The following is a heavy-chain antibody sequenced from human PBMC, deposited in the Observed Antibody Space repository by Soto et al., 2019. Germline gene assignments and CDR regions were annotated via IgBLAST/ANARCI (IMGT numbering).Heavy chain of an antibody. Sequence: GSLRVSCAASGXIVSSYCMHWVRQDPGKGVEWVAFILYDGSNKYYADSVKGRFTISTDNSKNTLYMQMNSLRAEDTAVYYCARDHGPVVPAAPSYYGMDVWGQGTTGTVSS. CDR1: GXIVSSYC. CDR3: ARDHGPVVPAAPSYYGMDV. D-gene: IGHD2-2*01. CDR2: ILYDGSNK. V-gene: IGHV3-33*01. J-gene: IGHJ6*02.